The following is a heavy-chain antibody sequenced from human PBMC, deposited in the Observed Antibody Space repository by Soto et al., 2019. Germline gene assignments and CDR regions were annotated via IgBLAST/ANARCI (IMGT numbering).Heavy chain of an antibody. V-gene: IGHV3-15*01. CDR2: IKSKTDGGTT. CDR1: GFTFSNAW. Sequence: GGSLRLSCAASGFTFSNAWMGWVRQAPGKGLEWVGRIKSKTDGGTTDYAAPVKGRFTISRDDSKNTLYLQMNSLKTEDTAVYYCTTTYQGAAAGFDPWGQGTLVTVSS. CDR3: TTTYQGAAAGFDP. J-gene: IGHJ5*02. D-gene: IGHD2-2*01.